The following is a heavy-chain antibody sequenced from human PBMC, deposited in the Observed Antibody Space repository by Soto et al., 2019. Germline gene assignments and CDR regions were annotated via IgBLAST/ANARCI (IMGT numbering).Heavy chain of an antibody. CDR2: IDPSDSQT. CDR3: ARRGWSSSDYFDY. J-gene: IGHJ4*02. D-gene: IGHD6-13*01. CDR1: GYSFAGYW. Sequence: PGESLKISCKGSGYSFAGYWITWVRQKPGKGLEWMGRIDPSDSQTYYSPSFQGQVTISADKSISTAYLQWSSLKASDTAMYYCARRGWSSSDYFDYWGQGTLVTVSS. V-gene: IGHV5-10-1*04.